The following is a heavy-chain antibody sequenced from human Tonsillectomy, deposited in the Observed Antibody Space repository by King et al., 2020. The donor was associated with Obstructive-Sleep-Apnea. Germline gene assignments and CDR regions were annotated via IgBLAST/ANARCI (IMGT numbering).Heavy chain of an antibody. J-gene: IGHJ6*02. D-gene: IGHD5-24*01. CDR2: IYYSGTT. Sequence: VQLQESGPGLVKPSQTLSLTCTVSGGSVSSGDYYWSWIRQPPGKGLEWIGYIYYSGTTYYNPSLKSRVIMSVDTSKNQFSLKLSSVTAADTAVYYCARDPSQLPAGGSPYYYYGLDLWGQGTTVTVSS. CDR3: ARDPSQLPAGGSPYYYYGLDL. V-gene: IGHV4-30-4*01. CDR1: GGSVSSGDYY.